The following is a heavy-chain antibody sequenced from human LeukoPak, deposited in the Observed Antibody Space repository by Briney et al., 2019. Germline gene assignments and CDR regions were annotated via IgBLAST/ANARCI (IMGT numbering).Heavy chain of an antibody. D-gene: IGHD6-19*01. CDR2: ISGSGGTT. CDR3: AKEVGYNSGWYYGMDV. CDR1: GLTFSNYA. Sequence: TGGSLRLSCAASGLTFSNYAMTWVRQAPAKGLEWVSGISGSGGTTYYADSVKGRFTISRDNSQNTLYLQMNSLRAEDTAVYYCAKEVGYNSGWYYGMDVWGKGTTVTVSS. J-gene: IGHJ6*04. V-gene: IGHV3-23*01.